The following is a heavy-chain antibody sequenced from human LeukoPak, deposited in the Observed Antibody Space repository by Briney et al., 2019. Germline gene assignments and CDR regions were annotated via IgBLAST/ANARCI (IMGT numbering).Heavy chain of an antibody. CDR2: IYCSGST. Sequence: PSETLSLTCTVSGGSISSYYWSWIRQPPGKGLEWIGYIYCSGSTNYNPSLKSRVTISVDTSKNQFSLKLSSVTAADTAVYYCARGNYYDSSGYYPDAFDIWGQGTMVTVSS. V-gene: IGHV4-59*01. D-gene: IGHD3-22*01. CDR3: ARGNYYDSSGYYPDAFDI. CDR1: GGSISSYY. J-gene: IGHJ3*02.